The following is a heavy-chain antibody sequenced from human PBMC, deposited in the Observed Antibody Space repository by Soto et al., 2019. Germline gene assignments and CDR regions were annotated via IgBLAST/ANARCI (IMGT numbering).Heavy chain of an antibody. V-gene: IGHV3-30-3*01. CDR2: ISYDGSNK. D-gene: IGHD3-10*01. CDR3: ARSNTMVRDWGYYYYYGMDV. CDR1: GFTFSSYA. J-gene: IGHJ6*02. Sequence: QVQLVESGGGVVQPGRSLRLSCAASGFTFSSYAMHWVRQAPGKGLEWVAVISYDGSNKYYADSVKGRFTISRDNSKNTLYLQMNSLRAEDTAVYYCARSNTMVRDWGYYYYYGMDVWGQGTTVTVSS.